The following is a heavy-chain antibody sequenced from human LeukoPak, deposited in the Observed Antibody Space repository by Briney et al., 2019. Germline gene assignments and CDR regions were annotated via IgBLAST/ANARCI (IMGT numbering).Heavy chain of an antibody. D-gene: IGHD7-27*01. V-gene: IGHV3-30*18. CDR2: ISYDGSNK. Sequence: GGSLRLSCAASGFTFSSYGMHWVRQAPGKGLEWVAAISYDGSNKYYADSVKGRFTISRDNSKNTLYLQMNSLRAEDTAVYYCAKDNSGDLDYWGQGTLVTVSS. J-gene: IGHJ4*02. CDR3: AKDNSGDLDY. CDR1: GFTFSSYG.